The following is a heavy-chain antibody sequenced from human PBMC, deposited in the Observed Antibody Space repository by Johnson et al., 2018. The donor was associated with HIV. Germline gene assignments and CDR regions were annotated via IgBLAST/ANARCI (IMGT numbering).Heavy chain of an antibody. CDR1: GFTFSSYA. CDR3: ARSVNAGRPFDI. CDR2: ISSSDSAI. D-gene: IGHD2-8*01. V-gene: IGHV3-48*04. J-gene: IGHJ3*02. Sequence: VTLVESGGGVVQPGRSLRLSCAASGFTFSSYAMHWVRQAPGKGLEWVSYISSSDSAIWYADSVKGRFTVSRDNAKNSLYLQMNSLRAEDTAVYYCARSVNAGRPFDIWGQGTLVTVSS.